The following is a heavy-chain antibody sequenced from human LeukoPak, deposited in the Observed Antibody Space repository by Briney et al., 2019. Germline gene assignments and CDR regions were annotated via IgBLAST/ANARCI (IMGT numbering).Heavy chain of an antibody. V-gene: IGHV3-74*01. Sequence: PGGSLRLSCAASGFTFSSYWMHWVRQAPGKGLVWVSRINSDGSSTSYADSVKGRFTISRDNAKNTLYLQMNSLRAEDTAVYYCAREGYYSGMDVWGQGTTVTVSS. CDR3: AREGYYSGMDV. J-gene: IGHJ6*02. CDR2: INSDGSST. CDR1: GFTFSSYW.